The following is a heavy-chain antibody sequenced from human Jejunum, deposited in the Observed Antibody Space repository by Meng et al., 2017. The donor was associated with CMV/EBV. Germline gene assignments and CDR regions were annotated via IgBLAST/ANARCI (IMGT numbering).Heavy chain of an antibody. Sequence: TFINAWMSWVRQAPGKGPEWVGRSKSKADGGTTDYAAPVKGRFTFSRDDSKNTLYLQMNSLKTEDTAVYYCVADDYGSGSYLFDYWGQGTRVTVSS. V-gene: IGHV3-15*01. J-gene: IGHJ4*02. CDR2: SKSKADGGTT. D-gene: IGHD3-10*01. CDR1: TFINAW. CDR3: VADDYGSGSYLFDY.